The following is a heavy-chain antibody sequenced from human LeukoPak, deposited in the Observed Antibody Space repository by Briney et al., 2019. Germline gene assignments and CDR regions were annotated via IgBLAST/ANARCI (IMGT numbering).Heavy chain of an antibody. J-gene: IGHJ4*02. CDR3: ASHEGNWNYMGPFDY. CDR2: INPNSGGT. V-gene: IGHV1-2*02. Sequence: ASVKVSCKASGYTFTGYYMHWVRQAPGQGLEWMGWINPNSGGTNYAQKFQGRVTMTRDTSISTAYMELSRLRSDDTAVYYCASHEGNWNYMGPFDYWGQGTLVTVSS. D-gene: IGHD1-7*01. CDR1: GYTFTGYY.